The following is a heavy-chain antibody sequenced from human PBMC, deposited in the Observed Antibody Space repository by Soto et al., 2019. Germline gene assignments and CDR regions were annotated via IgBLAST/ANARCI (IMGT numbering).Heavy chain of an antibody. CDR3: ARQYIAAAGTYYGMDV. J-gene: IGHJ6*02. Sequence: SETLSLTCTVSGGSISSSSYYWGWIRQPPGKGLEWIGSIYYSGSTYYNPALKSRVTISVDTSKNQFSLKLSSVTAADTAVYYCARQYIAAAGTYYGMDVWGQGTTVTVSS. V-gene: IGHV4-39*01. CDR1: GGSISSSSYY. D-gene: IGHD6-13*01. CDR2: IYYSGST.